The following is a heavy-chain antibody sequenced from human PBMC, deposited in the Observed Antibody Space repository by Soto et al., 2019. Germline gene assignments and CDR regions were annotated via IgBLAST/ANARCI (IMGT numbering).Heavy chain of an antibody. J-gene: IGHJ3*01. CDR1: GGSISSYY. CDR3: AREGDGGSTHTL. CDR2: IYYSGST. D-gene: IGHD3-16*01. V-gene: IGHV4-59*01. Sequence: SETLSLTCTVSGGSISSYYWSWIRQPPGKGLEWIGYIYYSGSTNYNPSLKSRVTISVDTSKNQFSLKLSSVTAADTAVYYCAREGDGGSTHTLWGQGTMVTVSS.